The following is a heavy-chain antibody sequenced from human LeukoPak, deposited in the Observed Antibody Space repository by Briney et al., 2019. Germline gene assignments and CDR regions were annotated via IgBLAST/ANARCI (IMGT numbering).Heavy chain of an antibody. V-gene: IGHV1-8*01. CDR3: ARVDSSSLDWFGP. Sequence: GASVKVSFKASGYTFTSYDINWVRQATGQGREWMGWMNPNSGNTGYAQKFQGSVTMTRNTSISTAYMELSSLRSEDTAVYYCARVDSSSLDWFGPWGQGTLVTVSS. CDR2: MNPNSGNT. D-gene: IGHD6-13*01. J-gene: IGHJ5*02. CDR1: GYTFTSYD.